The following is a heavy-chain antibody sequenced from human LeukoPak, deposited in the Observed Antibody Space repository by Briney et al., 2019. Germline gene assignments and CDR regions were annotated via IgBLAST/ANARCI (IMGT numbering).Heavy chain of an antibody. V-gene: IGHV1-18*01. D-gene: IGHD2/OR15-2a*01. CDR1: GTSFTNYG. J-gene: IGHJ4*02. CDR2: ISAHNGDT. CDR3: ARGEYPNDY. Sequence: ASVKVSCKVVGTSFTNYGITWVRQAPGQGLEWIAWISAHNGDTNVAQNFQGRVTMTTDTSTSTAYMELRGLRSDDTATYYCARGEYPNDYWGQGTLVTVSS.